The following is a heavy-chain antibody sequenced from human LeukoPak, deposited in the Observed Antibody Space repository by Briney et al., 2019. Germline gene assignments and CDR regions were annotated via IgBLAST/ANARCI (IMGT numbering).Heavy chain of an antibody. V-gene: IGHV1-2*02. CDR3: ARDRLMVYAIFDY. Sequence: ASVKVSCKASGYTFTGYYMHWVRQAPGQGLEWMGWINPNSGGTNYAQKFQGRVTMTRDTSISTAYMELSRLRSDDTAVYYCARDRLMVYAIFDYWGQGTLVTVSS. CDR2: INPNSGGT. D-gene: IGHD2-8*01. CDR1: GYTFTGYY. J-gene: IGHJ4*02.